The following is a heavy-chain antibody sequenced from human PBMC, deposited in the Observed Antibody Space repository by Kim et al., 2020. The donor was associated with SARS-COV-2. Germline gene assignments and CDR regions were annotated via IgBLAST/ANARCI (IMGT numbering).Heavy chain of an antibody. Sequence: ASVKVSCKASGYTFTGYYMHWVRQAPGQGLEWMGRINPNSGGTNYAQKFQGRVTMTRDTSISTAYMELSRLRSDDTAVYYCARGLSGGSGSYYNALLTLIYWFDPWGQGTLVTVSS. CDR3: ARGLSGGSGSYYNALLTLIYWFDP. CDR1: GYTFTGYY. D-gene: IGHD3-10*01. V-gene: IGHV1-2*06. J-gene: IGHJ5*02. CDR2: INPNSGGT.